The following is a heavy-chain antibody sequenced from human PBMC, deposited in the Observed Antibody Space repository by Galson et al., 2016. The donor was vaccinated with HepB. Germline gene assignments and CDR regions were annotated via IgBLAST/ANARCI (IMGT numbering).Heavy chain of an antibody. CDR3: ARRTVVPTAGNWFDP. CDR2: INPSGTI. D-gene: IGHD2-2*01. V-gene: IGHV4-34*01. Sequence: SETLSLTCAVYGGSFSDYYWSWIRQPPGKGLEWIGEINPSGTINYNPSLKSRVTISVDTSKNQFSLNLGSVTAADTAVYYCARRTVVPTAGNWFDPWGQGTLVTVSS. J-gene: IGHJ5*02. CDR1: GGSFSDYY.